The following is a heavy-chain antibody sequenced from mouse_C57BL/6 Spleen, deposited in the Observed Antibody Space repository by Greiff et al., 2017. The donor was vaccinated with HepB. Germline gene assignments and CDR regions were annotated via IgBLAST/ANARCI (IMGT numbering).Heavy chain of an antibody. J-gene: IGHJ2*01. D-gene: IGHD4-1*01. V-gene: IGHV1-69*01. CDR1: GYTFTSYW. CDR3: ARVTGYYFDY. CDR2: IDPSDSYP. Sequence: VQLQQSGAELVMPGASVKLSCKASGYTFTSYWMHWVKQRPGQGLEWIGEIDPSDSYPNYNQKFKGKSTLTVDKSSSTAYMQLSSLTSEDSAVYYCARVTGYYFDYWGQGTTLTVSS.